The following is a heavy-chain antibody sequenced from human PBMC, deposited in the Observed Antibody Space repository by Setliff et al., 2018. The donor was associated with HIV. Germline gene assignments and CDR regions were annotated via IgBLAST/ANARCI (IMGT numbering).Heavy chain of an antibody. Sequence: SETLSLTCTVSGASVNSDDYYWSWIRQTPGKGLEWIGYIYHSGGTYYNPSLKSRVTISIDRSKNQFSLKLSSVTAADTAVYYCARSTYYYGSGKGSGWFDPWGQGTLVTVSS. CDR2: IYHSGGT. CDR3: ARSTYYYGSGKGSGWFDP. CDR1: GASVNSDDYY. D-gene: IGHD3-10*01. J-gene: IGHJ5*02. V-gene: IGHV4-30-4*01.